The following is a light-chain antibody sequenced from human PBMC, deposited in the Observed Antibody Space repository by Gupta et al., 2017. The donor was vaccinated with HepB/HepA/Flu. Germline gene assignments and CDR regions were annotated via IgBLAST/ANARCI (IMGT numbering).Light chain of an antibody. CDR2: TAS. Sequence: DIQMTQSPSSLSASVGDRVTITCRASQSIINYLNWYQQKPGKAPKLLIYTASSLQSGVPSRFSGSGSGTDFTLTISSLQPEEFSTYYCQQSFSTPHTFGQGTKVEIK. CDR1: QSIINY. CDR3: QQSFSTPHT. J-gene: IGKJ1*01. V-gene: IGKV1-39*01.